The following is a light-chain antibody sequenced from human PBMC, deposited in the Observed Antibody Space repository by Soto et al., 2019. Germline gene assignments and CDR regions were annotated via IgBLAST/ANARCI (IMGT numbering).Light chain of an antibody. J-gene: IGLJ2*01. V-gene: IGLV1-51*01. Sequence: QSVLTQPPSVSAAPGQKVTISCSGSSSNIGNNYVSWYQQFPGTAPKLLISDNNNRPSGIPDRFSGSKSGTSASLAITGLPTGDGADYYCGTWDSSRSAVVFGGGTKVTVL. CDR2: DNN. CDR3: GTWDSSRSAVV. CDR1: SSNIGNNY.